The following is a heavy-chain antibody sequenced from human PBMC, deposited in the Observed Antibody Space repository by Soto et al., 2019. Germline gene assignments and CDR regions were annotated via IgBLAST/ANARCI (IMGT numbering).Heavy chain of an antibody. CDR3: ARSGAMVRGVIIMPTNWFDP. CDR1: GGSISSSSYY. D-gene: IGHD3-10*01. V-gene: IGHV4-39*01. Sequence: KTSETLSLTCTVSGGSISSSSYYWGWIRQPPGKGLEWIGSIYYSGSTYYNPSLKSRVTISVDTSKNQFSLKLSSVTAADTAVYYCARSGAMVRGVIIMPTNWFDPWGQGTLVTVSS. CDR2: IYYSGST. J-gene: IGHJ5*02.